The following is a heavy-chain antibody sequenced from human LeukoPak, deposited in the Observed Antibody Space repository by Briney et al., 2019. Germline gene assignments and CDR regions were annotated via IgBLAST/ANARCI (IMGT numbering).Heavy chain of an antibody. CDR2: IYTSGST. J-gene: IGHJ4*02. CDR3: ARRDCSSTSCYTGGFDY. D-gene: IGHD2-2*02. Sequence: KSSETLSLTCTVSGGSISSYYWSWIRQPPGKGLEWIGYIYTSGSTNYNPSLKSRVTISVDTSKNQFSLKLSSVTAADTAVYYCARRDCSSTSCYTGGFDYWGQGTLVTVSS. V-gene: IGHV4-4*09. CDR1: GGSISSYY.